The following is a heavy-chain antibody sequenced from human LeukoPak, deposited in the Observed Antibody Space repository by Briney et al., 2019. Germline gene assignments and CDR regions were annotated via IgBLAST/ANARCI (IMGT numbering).Heavy chain of an antibody. J-gene: IGHJ4*02. CDR3: ARVGDYYDSSGYYSRVDY. CDR2: IIPILGIA. CDR1: GGTFSSYA. V-gene: IGHV1-69*04. D-gene: IGHD3-22*01. Sequence: ASVKASCKASGGTFSSYAISWVRQAPGQGLEWMGRIIPILGIANYAQKFQGRVTITADKSTSTAYMELSSLRSEDTAVYYCARVGDYYDSSGYYSRVDYWGQGTLVTVSS.